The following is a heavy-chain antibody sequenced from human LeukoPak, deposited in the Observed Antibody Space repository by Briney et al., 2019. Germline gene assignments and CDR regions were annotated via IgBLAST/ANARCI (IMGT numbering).Heavy chain of an antibody. CDR1: GGSISSYY. V-gene: IGHV4-59*01. CDR3: ARGMYSSPFDY. Sequence: SETLSLTCTVAGGSISSYYWSWIRQPPGKGLEWIGYIYYSGSTNYNPSLKSRVTISVDTSKNQFSLKLSSVTAADTAVYYCARGMYSSPFDYWGQGTLVTVSS. D-gene: IGHD6-13*01. CDR2: IYYSGST. J-gene: IGHJ4*02.